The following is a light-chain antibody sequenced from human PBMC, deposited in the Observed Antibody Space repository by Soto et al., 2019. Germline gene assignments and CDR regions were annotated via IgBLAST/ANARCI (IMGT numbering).Light chain of an antibody. CDR3: GTWDTSLTVVL. V-gene: IGLV1-51*02. CDR1: SSNIGKNY. J-gene: IGLJ2*01. Sequence: QSVLTQPPSVSAASGQKVTISCSGGSSNIGKNYVSWYQQLPGTAPKLLIYETNKRPSGIPDRFSGSKSGTSATLGLSGLETGDEAHYYCGTWDTSLTVVLFGGGTKLTVL. CDR2: ETN.